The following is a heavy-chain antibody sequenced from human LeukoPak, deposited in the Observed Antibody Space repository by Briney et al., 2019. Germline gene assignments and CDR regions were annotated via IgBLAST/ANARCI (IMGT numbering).Heavy chain of an antibody. D-gene: IGHD6-6*01. Sequence: GGSLRLSCAASGFTFSNYAMTWVRQAPGKGLEWVSSISSSSSYIYYADSVKGRFTISRDNAKNSLYLQMNSLRAEDTAVYYCARGPLAARRDFDYWGQGTLVTVSS. CDR3: ARGPLAARRDFDY. CDR2: ISSSSSYI. V-gene: IGHV3-21*01. J-gene: IGHJ4*02. CDR1: GFTFSNYA.